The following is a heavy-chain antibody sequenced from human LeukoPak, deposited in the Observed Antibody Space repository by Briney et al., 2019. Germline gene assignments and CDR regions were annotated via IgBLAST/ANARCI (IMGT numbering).Heavy chain of an antibody. CDR1: GYTFNTYG. CDR2: MCGYNSNT. D-gene: IGHD3-10*01. Sequence: ASVTVSCKASGYTFNTYGINWVRQVPGQGLEWMGWMCGYNSNTSIAKKFQGRVTMTTDTSATTAYMELRSRTSDDTAVYYCATGRLTMIRGVVYYYYGLDVPGQGTSVTVSS. CDR3: ATGRLTMIRGVVYYYYGLDV. J-gene: IGHJ6*02. V-gene: IGHV1-18*01.